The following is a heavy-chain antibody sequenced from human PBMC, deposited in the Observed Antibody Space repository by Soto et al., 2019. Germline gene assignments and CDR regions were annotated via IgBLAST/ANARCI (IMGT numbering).Heavy chain of an antibody. CDR3: VRTSLVVAAATREDY. CDR2: INSDGSST. D-gene: IGHD2-15*01. V-gene: IGHV3-74*01. CDR1: GFTFSSYW. Sequence: EVQLVESGGGLVQPGGSLRLSCAASGFTFSSYWMHWVRQAPGKGLVWVSRINSDGSSTSYADSVKGRFTISRENAKNTLYLKMNSLRAEDTAVYYCVRTSLVVAAATREDYWGQGTLVTVSS. J-gene: IGHJ4*02.